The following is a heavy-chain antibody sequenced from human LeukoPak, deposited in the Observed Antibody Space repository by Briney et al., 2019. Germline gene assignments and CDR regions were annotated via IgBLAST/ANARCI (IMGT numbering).Heavy chain of an antibody. CDR3: ARDISGWYPYYYYGMDV. D-gene: IGHD6-19*01. CDR2: IKQDQSEK. CDR1: GFTFSSYW. J-gene: IGHJ6*02. V-gene: IGHV3-7*01. Sequence: GGSLRLSCAASGFTFSSYWMSWVRQAPGKGLEWVANIKQDQSEKYYVDSVKGRFTISRDNAKNSLYLQMDSLRAEDTAVYYRARDISGWYPYYYYGMDVWGQGTTVTVSS.